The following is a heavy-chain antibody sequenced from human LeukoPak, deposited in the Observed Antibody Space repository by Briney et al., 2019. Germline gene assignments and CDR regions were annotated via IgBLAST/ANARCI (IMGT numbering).Heavy chain of an antibody. V-gene: IGHV3-23*01. CDR3: AKATAVAGTVFY. D-gene: IGHD6-19*01. CDR2: ISGSGGST. CDR1: GFAFSSYA. J-gene: IGHJ4*02. Sequence: GGSLRLSCAASGFAFSSYAMSWVRQAPGKGLEWVSAISGSGGSTYYADSVKGRFTISRDNSKNTLYLQMNSLRAEDTAVYYCAKATAVAGTVFYWGQGTLVTVSS.